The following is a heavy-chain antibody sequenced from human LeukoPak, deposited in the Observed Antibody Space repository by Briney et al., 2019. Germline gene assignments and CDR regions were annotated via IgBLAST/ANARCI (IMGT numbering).Heavy chain of an antibody. V-gene: IGHV4-39*02. CDR1: GDSIITSRYY. CDR3: VRERSFFGENY. J-gene: IGHJ4*02. CDR2: ISYSGST. Sequence: SETLSLTCTVSGDSIITSRYYWAWIRQPPGKGLEWIGSISYSGSTNYDPSLKSRVTISVDTSKNQFSLQLSSVTAAVTAFYYCVRERSFFGENYWGQGTLVTVSS. D-gene: IGHD3-10*01.